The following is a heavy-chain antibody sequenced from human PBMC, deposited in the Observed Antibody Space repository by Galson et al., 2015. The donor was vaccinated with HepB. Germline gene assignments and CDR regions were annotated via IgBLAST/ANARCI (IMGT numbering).Heavy chain of an antibody. CDR3: ARDLGSSGDY. V-gene: IGHV3-21*06. J-gene: IGHJ4*02. CDR2: IDSKGEYR. D-gene: IGHD6-6*01. Sequence: SLRLSCAGSGFTFRSYSINWVRQTPGKGLEWVSSIDSKGEYRNYADSVKGRFTISRDNAKNSVYLQMNSLRADDTAVYYCARDLGSSGDYWGQGTLVTVSA. CDR1: GFTFRSYS.